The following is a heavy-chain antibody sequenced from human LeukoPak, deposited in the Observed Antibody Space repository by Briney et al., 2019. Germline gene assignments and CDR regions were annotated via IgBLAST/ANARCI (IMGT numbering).Heavy chain of an antibody. CDR3: AGGRVSSSTWYSTYYYYFYMDV. Sequence: GSLRLSCAAPGITFSNYNMNWVRQAPGKGVEWIGYVDHTGSTNFNPSLNGRVSISRDTSKNLFSLRLRSVTAADTAVYFCAGGRVSSSTWYSTYYYYFYMDVWGKGTTVTVSS. D-gene: IGHD1-1*01. J-gene: IGHJ6*03. V-gene: IGHV4-59*01. CDR1: GITFSNYN. CDR2: VDHTGST.